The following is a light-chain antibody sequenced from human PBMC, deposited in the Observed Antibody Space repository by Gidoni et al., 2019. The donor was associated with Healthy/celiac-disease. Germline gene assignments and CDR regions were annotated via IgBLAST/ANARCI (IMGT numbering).Light chain of an antibody. Sequence: QSALTQPASVSGSPGQSITISCTGTSSDVGGYNYVSWYQQHPGKAPKLMIYEVSNRPSGVSNRFSGSKSGNTPSLTISGLQAEDEADYYCSSYTSSSIVVFGGGTKLTVL. CDR2: EVS. J-gene: IGLJ2*01. V-gene: IGLV2-14*01. CDR3: SSYTSSSIVV. CDR1: SSDVGGYNY.